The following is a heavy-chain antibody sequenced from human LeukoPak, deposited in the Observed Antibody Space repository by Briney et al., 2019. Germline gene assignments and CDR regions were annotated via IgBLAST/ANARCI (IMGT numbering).Heavy chain of an antibody. CDR3: ATAVAAGTGSFDH. J-gene: IGHJ4*02. CDR1: GYTLTELS. Sequence: ASVKVSCKVSGYTLTELSMHWVRQAPGRGLEWMGGFDPEDGETIYAQKFQGRVTMTEDTSTDTAYMELSSLRSEDTAVYYCATAVAAGTGSFDHWGQGTLVTVSS. D-gene: IGHD6-13*01. V-gene: IGHV1-24*01. CDR2: FDPEDGET.